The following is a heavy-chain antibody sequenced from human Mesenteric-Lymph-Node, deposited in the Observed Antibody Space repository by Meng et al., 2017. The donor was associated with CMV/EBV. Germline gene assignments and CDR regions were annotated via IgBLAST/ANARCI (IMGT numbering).Heavy chain of an antibody. D-gene: IGHD2-2*01. Sequence: GESLKISCKGSGYSFTNYWIAWVRQMPGKGLEWMGIIYPGDSDTRYSPSFQGQVTISADKSISTAYLQWSSLKASDTAMYYCARRVSGYCSSTSCFFDYWGQGTLVTVSS. J-gene: IGHJ4*02. CDR3: ARRVSGYCSSTSCFFDY. V-gene: IGHV5-51*01. CDR2: IYPGDSDT. CDR1: GYSFTNYW.